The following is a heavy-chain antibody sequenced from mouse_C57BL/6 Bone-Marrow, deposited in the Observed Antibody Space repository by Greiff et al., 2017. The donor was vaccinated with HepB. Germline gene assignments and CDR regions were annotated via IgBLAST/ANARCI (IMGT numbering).Heavy chain of an antibody. CDR2: IYPGDGDT. CDR3: ARTYYNGSSYLDFDV. J-gene: IGHJ1*03. CDR1: GYAFSSSR. D-gene: IGHD1-1*01. V-gene: IGHV1-82*01. Sequence: QVQLQQSGPELVKPGASVKISCKASGYAFSSSRMNWVKQRPGKGLEWIGRIYPGDGDTNYNGKFKGKATLTADKSSSTAYMQLSSLTSEDSAVDFCARTYYNGSSYLDFDVWGTGTTVTVSS.